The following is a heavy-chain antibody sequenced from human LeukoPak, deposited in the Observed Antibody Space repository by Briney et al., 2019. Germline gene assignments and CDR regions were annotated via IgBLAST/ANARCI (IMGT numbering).Heavy chain of an antibody. D-gene: IGHD3-9*01. Sequence: KPSETLSLTCTVSGGSISSYYWSWIRQPPGKGLEWIGYIYYSGSTYYNPSLKSRVTISVDTSKNQFSLKLSSVTAADTAVYYCARERRDYDILTGYFYGPFDYWGQGTLVTVSS. CDR2: IYYSGST. J-gene: IGHJ4*02. CDR1: GGSISSYY. CDR3: ARERRDYDILTGYFYGPFDY. V-gene: IGHV4-30-4*01.